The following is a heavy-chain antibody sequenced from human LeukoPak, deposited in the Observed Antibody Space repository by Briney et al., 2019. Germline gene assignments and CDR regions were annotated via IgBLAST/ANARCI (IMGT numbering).Heavy chain of an antibody. V-gene: IGHV3-30*04. CDR2: ISYDGSNK. CDR3: ARSGSSPRGRSFDY. J-gene: IGHJ4*02. CDR1: GFTFSSYA. D-gene: IGHD1-26*01. Sequence: GGSLRLSCAASGFTFSSYAMHWVRQAPGKGLEWVAVISYDGSNKYYADSVKGRFTISRDNSKNTLYLQMNSLRAEDTAVYYCARSGSSPRGRSFDYWGQGTLVTVSS.